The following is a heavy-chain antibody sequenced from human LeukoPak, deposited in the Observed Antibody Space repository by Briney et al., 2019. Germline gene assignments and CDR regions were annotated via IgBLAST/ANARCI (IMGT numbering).Heavy chain of an antibody. CDR1: GGSISSTSYY. CDR3: ASLILDYDFWSGYYV. J-gene: IGHJ4*02. CDR2: IYYSGST. D-gene: IGHD3-3*01. Sequence: SETLSLTCTVSGGSISSTSYYWGWIRQPPGKGLEWIGSIYYSGSTYYNPSLKSRVTISVDTSKNQFSLKLSSVTAAETAVYYCASLILDYDFWSGYYVWGQGTLVTVSS. V-gene: IGHV4-39*01.